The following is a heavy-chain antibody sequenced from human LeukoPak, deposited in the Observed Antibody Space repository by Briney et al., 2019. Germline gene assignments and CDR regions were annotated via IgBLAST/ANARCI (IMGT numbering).Heavy chain of an antibody. CDR1: GGSISSYY. J-gene: IGHJ4*02. Sequence: PETLSLACTVSGGSISSYYWSWIRQPAGKGLEWIGRIYTSGSTNYNPSLKSRVTMSVDTSKNQFSLKLSSVTAADTAVYYCASLFGSRDGSSGWYYFDYWGQGTLVTVSS. CDR2: IYTSGST. V-gene: IGHV4-4*07. D-gene: IGHD6-19*01. CDR3: ASLFGSRDGSSGWYYFDY.